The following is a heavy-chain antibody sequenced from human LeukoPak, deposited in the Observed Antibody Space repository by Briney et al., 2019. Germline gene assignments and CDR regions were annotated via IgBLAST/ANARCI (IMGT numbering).Heavy chain of an antibody. D-gene: IGHD3-22*01. Sequence: SETLSLTCTVSGGSISSYYWSWIRQPPGKGLEWIGYIYYSGSTNYNPSLKSRVTISVDTSKNQFSLKLSSVTAADTAVYYCARDRGDYYDSSDYLIDAFDIWGQGTMVTVSS. CDR3: ARDRGDYYDSSDYLIDAFDI. J-gene: IGHJ3*02. V-gene: IGHV4-59*01. CDR1: GGSISSYY. CDR2: IYYSGST.